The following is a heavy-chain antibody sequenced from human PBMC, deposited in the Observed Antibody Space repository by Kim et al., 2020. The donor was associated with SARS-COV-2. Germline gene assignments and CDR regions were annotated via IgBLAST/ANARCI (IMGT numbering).Heavy chain of an antibody. D-gene: IGHD1-20*01. CDR1: GGPFSGYY. Sequence: SETLSLTCAVYGGPFSGYYWCWICQSPGKGLEWVGEINHGGSTNYNAYLKSRVTISVDTYKNHFYLYLTSMTAADTAVYYCASGRGIISNDYYYYMDVWG. CDR3: ASGRGIISNDYYYYMDV. CDR2: INHGGST. J-gene: IGHJ6*03. V-gene: IGHV4-34*01.